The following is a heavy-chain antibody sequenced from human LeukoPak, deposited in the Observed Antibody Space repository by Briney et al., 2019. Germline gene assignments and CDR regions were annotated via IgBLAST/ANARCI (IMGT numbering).Heavy chain of an antibody. CDR3: AKLHDCSNDACSQGDY. D-gene: IGHD2-8*01. CDR2: ISGSGDNT. V-gene: IGHV3-23*01. CDR1: GITFSRKA. Sequence: TGGSLKLSCATTGITFSRKAMSWVRQAPGKGLEWVSAISGSGDNTYYVDAVRGRFTISRDNSKNTLYLHMNNLRAEDTAVYYCAKLHDCSNDACSQGDYWGQGTLVIVSS. J-gene: IGHJ4*02.